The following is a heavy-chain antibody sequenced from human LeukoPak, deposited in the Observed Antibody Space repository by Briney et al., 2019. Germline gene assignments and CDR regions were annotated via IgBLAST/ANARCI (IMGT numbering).Heavy chain of an antibody. Sequence: SQTLSLTCAISGDSVSSNSAAWNWIRQSPSRGLEWLGRTYYRSKWYNDYAISVKSRITINPDTSKNQFSLQLNSVTAADTAVYYCARGTYGKGSGWYNPRYYYMDVWGKGTTVTISS. D-gene: IGHD6-19*01. CDR1: GDSVSSNSAA. CDR2: TYYRSKWYN. V-gene: IGHV6-1*01. J-gene: IGHJ6*03. CDR3: ARGTYGKGSGWYNPRYYYMDV.